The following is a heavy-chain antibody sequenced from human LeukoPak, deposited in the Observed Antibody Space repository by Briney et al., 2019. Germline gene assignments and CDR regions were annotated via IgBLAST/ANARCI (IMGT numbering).Heavy chain of an antibody. CDR1: GFTFSDYY. CDR2: ISSSGSTI. Sequence: GGSLRLSCAASGFTFSDYYMSWIRQAPGKGLEWVSYISSSGSTIYYADSVKGRFTISRDNAKNSLYLRMNSLRAEDTAVYYCARDCRGYHHCSGDYYMDVWGKGTTVTVSS. D-gene: IGHD2-15*01. V-gene: IGHV3-11*01. CDR3: ARDCRGYHHCSGDYYMDV. J-gene: IGHJ6*03.